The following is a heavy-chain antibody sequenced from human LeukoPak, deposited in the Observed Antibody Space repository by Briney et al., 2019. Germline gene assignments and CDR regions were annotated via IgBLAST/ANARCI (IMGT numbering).Heavy chain of an antibody. D-gene: IGHD2-2*01. CDR1: GYTFTSYY. J-gene: IGHJ4*02. V-gene: IGHV1-46*01. Sequence: ASVKVSCKASGYTFTSYYMHWVRQAPGRGLEWMGIINPSGGSTSYAQKFQGRVTMTRDTSTSTVYMELSSLRSEDTAVYYCARDPRGVVPAVQFEHAPPAYFDYWGQGTLVTVSS. CDR2: INPSGGST. CDR3: ARDPRGVVPAVQFEHAPPAYFDY.